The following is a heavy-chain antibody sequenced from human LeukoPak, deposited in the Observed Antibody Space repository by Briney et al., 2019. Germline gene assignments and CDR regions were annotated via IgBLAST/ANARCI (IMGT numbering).Heavy chain of an antibody. J-gene: IGHJ4*02. D-gene: IGHD6-6*01. CDR3: AKASIAARPRSAGLDY. V-gene: IGHV3-33*06. CDR1: GFTFSSFG. Sequence: GGSLRLSCAASGFTFSSFGMHWVRQAPGKGLEWVAVTWYDGSNKYYADSVKGRFTISGDNSKNTLYLQMNSLRAEDTAVYYCAKASIAARPRSAGLDYWGQGTLVTVSS. CDR2: TWYDGSNK.